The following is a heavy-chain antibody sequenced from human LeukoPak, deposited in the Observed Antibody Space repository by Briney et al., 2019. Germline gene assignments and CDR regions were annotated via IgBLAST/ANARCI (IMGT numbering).Heavy chain of an antibody. CDR3: ARGGYDFWSGSKNWFDP. CDR1: GYSISSGYY. J-gene: IGHJ5*02. Sequence: PSETLSLTCAVSGYSISSGYYWGWIRQPPGKGLEWIGSIYHSGSAYYNPSLKSRVTISVDTSKNQFSLKLSSATAADTAVYYCARGGYDFWSGSKNWFDPWGQGTLVTVSS. D-gene: IGHD3-3*01. V-gene: IGHV4-38-2*01. CDR2: IYHSGSA.